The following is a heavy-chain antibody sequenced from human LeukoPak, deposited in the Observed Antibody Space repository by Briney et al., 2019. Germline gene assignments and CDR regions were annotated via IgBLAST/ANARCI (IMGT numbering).Heavy chain of an antibody. V-gene: IGHV4-59*12. CDR1: GGSISSYY. CDR2: IYYSGST. J-gene: IGHJ4*02. D-gene: IGHD1-26*01. Sequence: SETLSLTCTVSGGSISSYYWSWIRQPPGKGLEWIGYIYYSGSTNYNPSLKSRVTISVDTSKNQFSLKLSSVTAADTAVYYCARGRGGGQPGCRWGQGTLVTVSS. CDR3: ARGRGGGQPGCR.